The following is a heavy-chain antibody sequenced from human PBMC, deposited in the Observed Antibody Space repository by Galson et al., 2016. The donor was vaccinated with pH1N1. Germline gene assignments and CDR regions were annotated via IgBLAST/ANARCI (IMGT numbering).Heavy chain of an antibody. CDR3: GTDSGYHIRDNLDY. Sequence: SVKVSCKASGGTFNSHSFNWVRQTAGQGLEWMGGVIPLFGTTHYAQMFQGRVTVIADDSSTTVYMELKNLRPEDTAVYYCGTDSGYHIRDNLDYWGQGTLVTVSS. D-gene: IGHD3-3*01. V-gene: IGHV1-69*13. J-gene: IGHJ4*02. CDR1: GGTFNSHS. CDR2: VIPLFGTT.